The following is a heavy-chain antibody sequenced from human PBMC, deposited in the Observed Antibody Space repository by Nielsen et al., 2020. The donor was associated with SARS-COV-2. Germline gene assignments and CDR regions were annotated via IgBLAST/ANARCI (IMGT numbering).Heavy chain of an antibody. CDR2: ISYDGSNK. D-gene: IGHD6-13*01. CDR1: GFTFSSYG. J-gene: IGHJ4*02. CDR3: ASGIAAAGPIHEFDY. Sequence: GESLKISCAASGFTFSSYGMHWVRQAPGKGLEWVVVISYDGSNKYYADSVKGRFTISRDNSKNTLYLQMNSLRAEDTAVYYCASGIAAAGPIHEFDYWGQGTLVTVSS. V-gene: IGHV3-30*03.